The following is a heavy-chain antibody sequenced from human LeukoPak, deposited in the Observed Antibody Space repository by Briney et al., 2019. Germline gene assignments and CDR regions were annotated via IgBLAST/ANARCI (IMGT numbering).Heavy chain of an antibody. J-gene: IGHJ4*02. D-gene: IGHD5-18*01. CDR3: AKGTASDVDTADYFDY. V-gene: IGHV3-30*18. CDR2: ISYDESNT. Sequence: GESLRLSCAASGFTFSNYGLLWVRQAPGKGLEWVAVISYDESNTYYADPVKGRFTISRDNSKNTLYLQMSSLRAEDTAVYYCAKGTASDVDTADYFDYWGQGTLVTVSS. CDR1: GFTFSNYG.